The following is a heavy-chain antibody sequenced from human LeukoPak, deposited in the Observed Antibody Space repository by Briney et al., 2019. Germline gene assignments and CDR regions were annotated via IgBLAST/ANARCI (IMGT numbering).Heavy chain of an antibody. V-gene: IGHV3-66*02. Sequence: PGGSLRLSCAASGFTVSSNYMSWVRQAPGKGLEWVSVIYSGGSTYCADSVKGRFTISRDNSKNTLYLQMNSLRAEDTAVYYCARDGAYGPRFRSYWGQGTLVTVSS. CDR2: IYSGGST. J-gene: IGHJ4*02. CDR1: GFTVSSNY. CDR3: ARDGAYGPRFRSY. D-gene: IGHD3-10*01.